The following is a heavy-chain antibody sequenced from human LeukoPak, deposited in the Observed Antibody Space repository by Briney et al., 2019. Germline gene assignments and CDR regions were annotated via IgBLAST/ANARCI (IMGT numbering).Heavy chain of an antibody. J-gene: IGHJ6*02. CDR3: ARVMVWAYGMDV. V-gene: IGHV4-30-4*01. Sequence: PSQTLSLTCTVSGGSISSGDYYWGWIRQPPGKGLEWIGYIYYSGSTYYNPSLKSRVTISVDTSKNQFSLKLSSVTAADTAVYYCARVMVWAYGMDVWGQGTTVTVSS. CDR1: GGSISSGDYY. CDR2: IYYSGST. D-gene: IGHD3-10*01.